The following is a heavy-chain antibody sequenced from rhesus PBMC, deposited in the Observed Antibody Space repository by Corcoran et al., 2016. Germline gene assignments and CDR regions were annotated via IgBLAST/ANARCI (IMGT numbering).Heavy chain of an antibody. Sequence: EVQLVQSGAEVNRPGESLQSSCKTSGYSLTSYWISWVRTVPGKGLGWVGAIDPSDSDTRYSPSFQGQVTMSADKSISITYLQWTSLKASDTATYYCAKGYSGGYTYFDYWGQGVLVTVSS. D-gene: IGHD6-25*01. CDR2: IDPSDSDT. V-gene: IGHV5-20*02. CDR1: GYSLTSYW. CDR3: AKGYSGGYTYFDY. J-gene: IGHJ4*01.